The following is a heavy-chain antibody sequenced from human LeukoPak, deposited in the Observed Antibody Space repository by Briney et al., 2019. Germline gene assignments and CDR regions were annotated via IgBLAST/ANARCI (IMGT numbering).Heavy chain of an antibody. J-gene: IGHJ4*02. V-gene: IGHV3-49*04. CDR1: GFTFSSYA. Sequence: GGSLRLSCAASGFTFSSYAMSWVRQAPGKGLEWVGFIRSKAYGGTTEYAASVKGRFTISRDDSKSIAYLQMNSLKTEDTAVYYCTRARGYQIPYWGQGTLVTVSS. CDR3: TRARGYQIPY. D-gene: IGHD2-15*01. CDR2: IRSKAYGGTT.